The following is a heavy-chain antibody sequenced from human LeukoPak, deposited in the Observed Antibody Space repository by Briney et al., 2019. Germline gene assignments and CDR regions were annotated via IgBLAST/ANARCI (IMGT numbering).Heavy chain of an antibody. V-gene: IGHV5-51*01. CDR1: GYSFTSYW. CDR3: AXXXXRVFGRACLDY. CDR2: IYPGDSDT. D-gene: IGHD2-8*01. J-gene: IGHJ4*02. Sequence: GESLKISCKGSGYSFTSYWIGWVRQMPGKGLEWMGIIYPGDSDTRHSPSFQGQVTISADKSISTAYLQWSSLKASDTAMYYCAXXXXRVFGRACLDYWGQGTLVTVSS.